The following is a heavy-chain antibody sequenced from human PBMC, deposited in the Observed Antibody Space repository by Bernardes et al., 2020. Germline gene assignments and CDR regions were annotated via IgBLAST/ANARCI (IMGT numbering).Heavy chain of an antibody. CDR2: INPNSGGT. V-gene: IGHV1-2*06. J-gene: IGHJ3*02. CDR3: ARDRGLRSLVFDI. Sequence: ASVKVSCKASGYTFTGYYMHWVRQAPGQGLEWMGRINPNSGGTNYAQKFQGRVTMTRDTSISTAYMELSRLRSDDTAVYYCARDRGLRSLVFDIWGQGTMVTVSS. D-gene: IGHD3-3*01. CDR1: GYTFTGYY.